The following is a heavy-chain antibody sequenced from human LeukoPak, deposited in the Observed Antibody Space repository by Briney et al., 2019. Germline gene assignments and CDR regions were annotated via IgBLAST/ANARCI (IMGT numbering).Heavy chain of an antibody. CDR1: GFTFNNYA. Sequence: GGSLRLSCAASGFTFNNYAMRWVRQAPGKGLEWVSTISGSGGSTHYADSVKGRFTISRDNSKNTLSLQMNSLRGEDTAVYYCAKTSVAGTRYNYYAIDVWGQGTTVTVSS. D-gene: IGHD6-13*01. CDR3: AKTSVAGTRYNYYAIDV. J-gene: IGHJ6*02. V-gene: IGHV3-23*01. CDR2: ISGSGGST.